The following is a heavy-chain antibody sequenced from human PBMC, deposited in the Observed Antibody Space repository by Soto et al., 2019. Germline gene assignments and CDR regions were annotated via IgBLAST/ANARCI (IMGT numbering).Heavy chain of an antibody. J-gene: IGHJ4*02. Sequence: QVQLVQSGGEVKKPGASVKVSCKASGYTFTSYGISWVRQAPGQGLEWMGWINAYNGNTNYAQKIQGRVTMTTETPTRTDFMELRSLSAVDTAVYYCARDVGYGLIGGWGQGPVVTVS. CDR1: GYTFTSYG. CDR3: ARDVGYGLIGG. CDR2: INAYNGNT. V-gene: IGHV1-18*01. D-gene: IGHD5-18*01.